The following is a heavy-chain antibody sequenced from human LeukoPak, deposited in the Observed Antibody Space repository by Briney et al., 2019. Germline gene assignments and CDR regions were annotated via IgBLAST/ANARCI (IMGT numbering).Heavy chain of an antibody. CDR1: GYTFTSYW. J-gene: IGHJ3*02. V-gene: IGHV5-51*01. CDR2: IYPGDSDT. Sequence: GESLKISCKGSGYTFTSYWIAWVRQMPGKALEWMGIIYPGDSDTRYSPSFQGQVTISADKSISTAYLQWSSLKASDTAMYYCARPGGVVVPAVKGAFDIWGQGTMVTVSS. CDR3: ARPGGVVVPAVKGAFDI. D-gene: IGHD2-2*01.